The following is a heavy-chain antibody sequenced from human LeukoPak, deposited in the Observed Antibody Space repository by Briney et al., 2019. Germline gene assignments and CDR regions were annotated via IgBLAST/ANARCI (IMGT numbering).Heavy chain of an antibody. D-gene: IGHD7-27*01. J-gene: IGHJ4*02. V-gene: IGHV4-34*01. Sequence: SETLSLTCAVYGGSFSGYYWSWIRQPPGKGLEWIGEINHSGSTNYNPSLKSRVTISVDTSKNQFSLKLSSVTAADTAVYYCARDNTGGFDYWGQGILVTVSS. CDR2: INHSGST. CDR1: GGSFSGYY. CDR3: ARDNTGGFDY.